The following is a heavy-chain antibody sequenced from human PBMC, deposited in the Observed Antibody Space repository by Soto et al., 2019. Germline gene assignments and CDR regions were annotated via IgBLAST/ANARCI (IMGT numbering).Heavy chain of an antibody. Sequence: PSETLSLTCAFYVVSFSGYYWSCIRHPPGKGLEWIGEINHSGSTNYNPSLKSRVTISVDTSKNQFSLKLSSVTAADTAVYYCALAPPGSSYYYYGMEVWGQGTTGTVSS. D-gene: IGHD3-10*01. CDR2: INHSGST. V-gene: IGHV4-34*01. CDR3: ALAPPGSSYYYYGMEV. J-gene: IGHJ6*01. CDR1: VVSFSGYY.